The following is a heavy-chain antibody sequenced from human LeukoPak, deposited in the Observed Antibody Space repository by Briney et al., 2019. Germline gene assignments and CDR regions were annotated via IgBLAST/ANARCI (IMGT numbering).Heavy chain of an antibody. V-gene: IGHV3-30*02. Sequence: PGGSLRLSCAASGFTFSSYGMHWVRQAPGKGLEWVAFIRYDGSNKYYADSVKGRFTISRDNSKNTLYLQMNSLRAEDTAVYYCAKDRWATANRASHFDYWGQGTLVTVSS. CDR3: AKDRWATANRASHFDY. CDR1: GFTFSSYG. D-gene: IGHD5-12*01. CDR2: IRYDGSNK. J-gene: IGHJ4*02.